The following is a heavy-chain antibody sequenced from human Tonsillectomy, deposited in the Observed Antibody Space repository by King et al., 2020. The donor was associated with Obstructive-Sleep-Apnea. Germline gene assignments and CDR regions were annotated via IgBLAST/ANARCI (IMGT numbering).Heavy chain of an antibody. Sequence: VQLVESGGGLVQPGRSLRLSCAASGFTFDDYAMHWVRQAPGKGLEWVSGINWNSVTIGYADSVKGRFTISRDYAKKSLYLQMNSLRAEDTALYYCGKGLKSGTYYGLDYWGQGTLVTVSS. CDR1: GFTFDDYA. CDR2: INWNSVTI. J-gene: IGHJ4*02. D-gene: IGHD1-26*01. V-gene: IGHV3-9*01. CDR3: GKGLKSGTYYGLDY.